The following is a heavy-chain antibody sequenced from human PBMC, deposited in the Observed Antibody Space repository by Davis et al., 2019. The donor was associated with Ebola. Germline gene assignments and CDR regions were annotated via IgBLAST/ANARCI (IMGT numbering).Heavy chain of an antibody. CDR2: ISYDGSNK. CDR3: ANNRGLGSSGYVLDAFDI. Sequence: PGGSLRLSCAASGFTFSSYGMHWVRQAPGKGLEWVAVISYDGSNKYYADSVKGRFTISRDNSKNTLYLQMNSLRAEDTAVYYCANNRGLGSSGYVLDAFDIWGQGTMVTVSS. D-gene: IGHD5-12*01. V-gene: IGHV3-30*18. CDR1: GFTFSSYG. J-gene: IGHJ3*02.